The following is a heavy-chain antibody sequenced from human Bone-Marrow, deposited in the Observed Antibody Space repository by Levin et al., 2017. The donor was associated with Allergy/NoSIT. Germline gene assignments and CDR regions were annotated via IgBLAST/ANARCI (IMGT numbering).Heavy chain of an antibody. CDR3: AKSHDLLSGFFGDYIDY. CDR1: GFSFDDYA. J-gene: IGHJ4*02. D-gene: IGHD3-3*01. V-gene: IGHV3-9*01. CDR2: ISWNSVPI. Sequence: SLKISCAASGFSFDDYAMHWVRQVPGKGLEWVSGISWNSVPIGYADSVKGRFTISRDNAKNSLYLQMNSLRAEDTALYYCAKSHDLLSGFFGDYIDYWGQGALVTVSS.